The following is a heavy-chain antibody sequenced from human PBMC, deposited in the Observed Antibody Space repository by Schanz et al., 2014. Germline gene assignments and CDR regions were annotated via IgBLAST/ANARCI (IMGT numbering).Heavy chain of an antibody. CDR1: GFTFSSYW. CDR2: IKLDGSEK. D-gene: IGHD4-17*01. Sequence: EVQLVEAGGGLVQPGGSLRLSCAASGFTFSSYWMTWVRQAPGKGLEWVANIKLDGSEKYFVDSVKGRFTISRDNARNSLYLQMNNLRAEDTAVYYCAKDPHKDYGGKPQALDIWGQGTMVSVSS. J-gene: IGHJ3*02. CDR3: AKDPHKDYGGKPQALDI. V-gene: IGHV3-7*01.